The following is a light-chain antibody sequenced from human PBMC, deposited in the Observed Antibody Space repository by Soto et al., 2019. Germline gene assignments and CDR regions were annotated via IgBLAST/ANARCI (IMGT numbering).Light chain of an antibody. CDR2: LNSDGSH. CDR1: SGHSSYA. V-gene: IGLV4-69*01. CDR3: QTWGAGIQV. J-gene: IGLJ3*02. Sequence: QLVLTQSPSASASLGASVKLTCTLSSGHSSYAIAWHQQQPEKGPRYLMKLNSDGSHSKGDGIPDRFSVSSSGAERYLIISSLQSEDEADYYCQTWGAGIQVFGGGTKLTVL.